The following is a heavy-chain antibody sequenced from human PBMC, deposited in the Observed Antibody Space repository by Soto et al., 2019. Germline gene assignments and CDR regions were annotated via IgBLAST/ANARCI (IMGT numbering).Heavy chain of an antibody. CDR3: AKLRAAVASDPDAFDI. J-gene: IGHJ3*02. CDR2: IAYDGSNK. Sequence: QVQLVESGGGVVQPGRSLRLSCAASGFTFSSYGMHWVRQAPGKGLEWVAGIAYDGSNKYYADSVKGRFTISRDNSKNTLYLQMNRLRAEDTAGYYCAKLRAAVASDPDAFDIWGQGTMVTVSS. CDR1: GFTFSSYG. V-gene: IGHV3-30*18. D-gene: IGHD6-25*01.